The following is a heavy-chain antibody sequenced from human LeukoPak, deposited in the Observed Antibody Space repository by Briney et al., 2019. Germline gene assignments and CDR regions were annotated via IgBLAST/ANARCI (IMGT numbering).Heavy chain of an antibody. CDR3: ARQVVAVADTGYFDY. CDR2: IYYSGST. V-gene: IGHV4-39*01. J-gene: IGHJ4*02. D-gene: IGHD6-19*01. Sequence: TSETLSLTCTVSGGSIRSSSYYWGWIRQPPGKGLEWIGSIYYSGSTYYNASLKSRGTISVDTSKNQSSLKLNSVTAADTAVYFCARQVVAVADTGYFDYWGQGTLVTVSS. CDR1: GGSIRSSSYY.